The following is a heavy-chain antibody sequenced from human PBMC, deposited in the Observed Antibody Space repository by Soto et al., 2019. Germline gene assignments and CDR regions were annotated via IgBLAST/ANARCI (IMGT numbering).Heavy chain of an antibody. Sequence: SQTLSLTCVISGDSVSSNGACWNWIRQSPSRGLQWLGRRYYRSKWFHDYAASVESRMAINPDTSRNQFSLQLNYVTPEDTAVYYCARVHCSAGTCLDGLDFWGQGTTVTVSS. CDR3: ARVHCSAGTCLDGLDF. V-gene: IGHV6-1*01. CDR1: GDSVSSNGAC. D-gene: IGHD2-15*01. CDR2: RYYRSKWFH. J-gene: IGHJ6*02.